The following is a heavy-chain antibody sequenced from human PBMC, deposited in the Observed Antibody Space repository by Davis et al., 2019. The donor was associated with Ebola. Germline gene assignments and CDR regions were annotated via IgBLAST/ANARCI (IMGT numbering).Heavy chain of an antibody. D-gene: IGHD2-15*01. Sequence: SETLSLTCSVSGDSIRGGTYYWDWIRQPPGKGLEWIGYIYYTGSTNCNPSLKSRLTISIDTSKSQFSLKLSSVTAADTAVYYCARGLGYCSGGTCYSFDPLGQGTLVTVSS. CDR3: ARGLGYCSGGTCYSFDP. J-gene: IGHJ5*02. CDR1: GDSIRGGTYY. V-gene: IGHV4-61*01. CDR2: IYYTGST.